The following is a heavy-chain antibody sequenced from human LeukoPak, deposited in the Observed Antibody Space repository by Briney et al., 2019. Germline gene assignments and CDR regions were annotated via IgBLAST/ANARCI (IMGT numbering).Heavy chain of an antibody. Sequence: GGSLRLSCAASGFTFSSYWMTWVRQAPGKGLELVANIKEDGSEKYYVDSVKGRFTISRDNAKNSLYLQMNSLRADDTAVYYCARFCTSLVKYAFDIWGQGTMVTVSS. D-gene: IGHD5-18*01. CDR1: GFTFSSYW. V-gene: IGHV3-7*01. CDR2: IKEDGSEK. CDR3: ARFCTSLVKYAFDI. J-gene: IGHJ3*02.